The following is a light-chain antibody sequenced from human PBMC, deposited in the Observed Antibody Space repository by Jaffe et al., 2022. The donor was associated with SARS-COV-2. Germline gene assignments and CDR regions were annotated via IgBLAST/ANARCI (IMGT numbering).Light chain of an antibody. Sequence: QSVLTQPPSVSGAPGQRVTISCTGSSSNIGAGYDVHWYQRLPGTAPKLLIYDNNNRPSGVPDRFSGSKSGTSASLAITGLQAEDEADYYCQSYDGSLSGYYVFGTGTKVTVL. CDR2: DNN. CDR1: SSNIGAGYD. J-gene: IGLJ1*01. CDR3: QSYDGSLSGYYV. V-gene: IGLV1-40*01.